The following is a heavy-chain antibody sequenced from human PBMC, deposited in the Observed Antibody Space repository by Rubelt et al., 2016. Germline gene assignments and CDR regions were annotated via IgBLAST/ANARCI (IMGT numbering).Heavy chain of an antibody. CDR1: GFTVSSNY. Sequence: EVQLVESGGGLIQPGGSLRLSCAASGFTVSSNYMSWVRQAPGKGLEWVSVIYSGGTTYYADSVKGRLTISRDNSKNTLYLQMNSLRAEETAVYYCARGYAYYGSGSAFDYWGQGTLVTVSS. V-gene: IGHV3-53*01. D-gene: IGHD3-10*01. CDR2: IYSGGTT. CDR3: ARGYAYYGSGSAFDY. J-gene: IGHJ4*02.